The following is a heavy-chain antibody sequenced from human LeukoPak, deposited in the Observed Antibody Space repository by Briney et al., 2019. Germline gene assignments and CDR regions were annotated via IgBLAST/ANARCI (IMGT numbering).Heavy chain of an antibody. CDR1: GYSFTSYW. V-gene: IGHV5-51*01. D-gene: IGHD3-10*01. Sequence: GESLKISCKGSGYSFTSYWIGWVRQMPGKGLEWMGIIYPGDSDTRYSPSFQGQVTISADKSISTAYLQWSSLKASDTAMYYCARCGGSGSYHPNWFDPWGQGTLVTVSS. J-gene: IGHJ5*02. CDR3: ARCGGSGSYHPNWFDP. CDR2: IYPGDSDT.